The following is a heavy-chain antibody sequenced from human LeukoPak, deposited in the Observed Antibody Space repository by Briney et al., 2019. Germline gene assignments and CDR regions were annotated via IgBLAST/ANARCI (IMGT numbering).Heavy chain of an antibody. J-gene: IGHJ4*02. Sequence: SETLSLTCTVSGYSISNGYYWGWIRQPPGKGLEWVGSIYHRGSTYYNPSLRSRVTISVDTSKNQFSLRLSSVTAADTAVYYCARHVSVAVTNFFDYWGQGTLVTVSS. CDR2: IYHRGST. V-gene: IGHV4-38-2*02. D-gene: IGHD6-19*01. CDR3: ARHVSVAVTNFFDY. CDR1: GYSISNGYY.